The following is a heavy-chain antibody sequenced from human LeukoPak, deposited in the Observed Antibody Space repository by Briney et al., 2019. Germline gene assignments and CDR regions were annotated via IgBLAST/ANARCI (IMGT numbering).Heavy chain of an antibody. CDR2: IYPGDSDT. Sequence: GESLKISCKGSGYSFTTYWIGWVPQMPGKGLEWMGIIYPGDSDTRYSPSFQGQVTISAAKSISTAYLQWSSLKASDTAMYYCARRYCRGGCCYFDSWGQGTLVTVSS. D-gene: IGHD2-15*01. J-gene: IGHJ4*02. V-gene: IGHV5-51*01. CDR3: ARRYCRGGCCYFDS. CDR1: GYSFTTYW.